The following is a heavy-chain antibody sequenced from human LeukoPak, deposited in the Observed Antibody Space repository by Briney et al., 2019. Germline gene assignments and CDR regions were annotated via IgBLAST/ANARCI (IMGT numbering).Heavy chain of an antibody. CDR1: GGTFSSYA. Sequence: GASVKVSCKASGGTFSSYAISWVRQAPGQGLEWMGRIIPIFGTANYAQKFQGRVTITTDESTSTAYMELSSLRSEDTAVYYCARGEDSSWYNNYWGQGTLVTVSS. CDR3: ARGEDSSWYNNY. D-gene: IGHD6-13*01. J-gene: IGHJ4*02. CDR2: IIPIFGTA. V-gene: IGHV1-69*05.